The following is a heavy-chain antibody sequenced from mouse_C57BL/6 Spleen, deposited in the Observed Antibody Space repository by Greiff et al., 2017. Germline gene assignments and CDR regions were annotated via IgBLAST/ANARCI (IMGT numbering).Heavy chain of an antibody. Sequence: VQLQQSGAELVRPGASVKLSCTASGFNIKDDYMHWVKQRPEQGLEWIGWIDPENGDTEYASKFQGKATITADTSSNTAYLQLSSLTSEDTAVYYCTDSSGGADWGQGTLVTVSA. J-gene: IGHJ3*01. CDR2: IDPENGDT. V-gene: IGHV14-4*01. D-gene: IGHD3-2*02. CDR3: TDSSGGAD. CDR1: GFNIKDDY.